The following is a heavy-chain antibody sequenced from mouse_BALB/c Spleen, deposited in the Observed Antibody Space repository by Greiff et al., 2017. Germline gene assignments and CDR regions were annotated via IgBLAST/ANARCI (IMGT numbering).Heavy chain of an antibody. D-gene: IGHD1-1*02. Sequence: EVKLVESGGGLVQPGGSLKLSCAASGFTFSSYTMSWVRQTPEKRLEWVAYISNGGGSTYYPDTVKGRFTISRDNAKNTLYLQMSSLKSEDTAMYYCARGRYGYYAMDYWGQGTSVTVSS. J-gene: IGHJ4*01. V-gene: IGHV5-12-2*01. CDR2: ISNGGGST. CDR1: GFTFSSYT. CDR3: ARGRYGYYAMDY.